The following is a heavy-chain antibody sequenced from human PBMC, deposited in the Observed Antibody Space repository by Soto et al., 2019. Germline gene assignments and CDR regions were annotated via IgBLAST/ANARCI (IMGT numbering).Heavy chain of an antibody. Sequence: QVQLMQSGAEVKKPGASVKVSCKASGDTFTDYYIHWVRQAPGQGLEWMGTVNPSGGHTTYAQHFLGRVTITRATSPSTLYMVLTSLTSAETAIAYCARGGHVVVMTAALDYWGQGTLVTVSS. V-gene: IGHV1-46*01. CDR1: GDTFTDYY. J-gene: IGHJ4*02. CDR2: VNPSGGHT. CDR3: ARGGHVVVMTAALDY. D-gene: IGHD2-21*02.